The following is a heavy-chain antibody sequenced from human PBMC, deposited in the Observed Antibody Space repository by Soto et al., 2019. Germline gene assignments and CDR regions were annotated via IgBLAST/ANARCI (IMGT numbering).Heavy chain of an antibody. V-gene: IGHV3-30*18. J-gene: IGHJ4*02. CDR3: AKDDYYYSRSGYYIFDS. D-gene: IGHD3-22*01. CDR2: ISHDGTNK. Sequence: QAQLVESGGGVVQPGESLRLSCEVSGFTFSAYGMHWVRQAPGKGLEWVAAISHDGTNKNYGDSVKGRFTISRDNSKKTLYLQMNSLRPEDTALYYCAKDDYYYSRSGYYIFDSWGQGTLVTVSS. CDR1: GFTFSAYG.